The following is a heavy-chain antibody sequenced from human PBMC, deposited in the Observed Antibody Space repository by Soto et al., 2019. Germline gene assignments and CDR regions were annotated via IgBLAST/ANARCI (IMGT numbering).Heavy chain of an antibody. CDR2: ISGSGGST. CDR1: GFTFSSYA. D-gene: IGHD3-22*01. J-gene: IGHJ3*02. CDR3: AKDRAPFYYYDSNGPDAFDI. V-gene: IGHV3-23*01. Sequence: HPGGSLRLSCAASGFTFSSYAMSWVRQAPGKGLEWVSAISGSGGSTYYADSVKGRFTISRDNSKNTLYLQMNSLRAEDTAVYYCAKDRAPFYYYDSNGPDAFDILGQGTMVTVSS.